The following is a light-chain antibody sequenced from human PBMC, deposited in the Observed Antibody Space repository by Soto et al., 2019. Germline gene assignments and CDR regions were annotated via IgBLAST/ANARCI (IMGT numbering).Light chain of an antibody. CDR1: SSDVGGYIY. V-gene: IGLV2-8*01. J-gene: IGLJ1*01. CDR3: SSYTNINTRACV. CDR2: EAS. Sequence: QSVLAQPPSASGSPGQSVTISCTGTSSDVGGYIYVSWYQHHPGKAPKLMIYEASKRPSGVPDRFSGSKSGNTASLTISGLQAEDEAEYYCSSYTNINTRACVFGTGTKVTVL.